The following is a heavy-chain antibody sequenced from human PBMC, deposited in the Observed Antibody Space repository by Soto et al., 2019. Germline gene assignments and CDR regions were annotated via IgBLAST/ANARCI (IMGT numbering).Heavy chain of an antibody. Sequence: QLQLQESGPGLVKPSETLSLTCSVSGGSISSSSYFWGWIRQPPGKGLEWIGGIYYSGGTYYTPSLKSRVTVSVDTSKNQFALKLSSVTAADTAVYYCARHPSDFWFDPWGQGTLVTVSS. CDR2: IYYSGGT. CDR3: ARHPSDFWFDP. V-gene: IGHV4-39*01. J-gene: IGHJ5*02. D-gene: IGHD2-21*02. CDR1: GGSISSSSYF.